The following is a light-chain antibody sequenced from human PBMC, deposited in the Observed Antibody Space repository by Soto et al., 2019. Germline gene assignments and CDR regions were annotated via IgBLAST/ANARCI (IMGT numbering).Light chain of an antibody. CDR2: GNS. J-gene: IGLJ1*01. Sequence: QAVLTQPPSVSGAPGQRVTISCTGSSSNIGAGYDVHWYQQLPGTAPKVLIYGNSNRPSGVPDRFSGYKSGTSASLAITGLQAEDEADYYCQSYDSSLSDFDVFGTGTQLTVL. CDR1: SSNIGAGYD. V-gene: IGLV1-40*01. CDR3: QSYDSSLSDFDV.